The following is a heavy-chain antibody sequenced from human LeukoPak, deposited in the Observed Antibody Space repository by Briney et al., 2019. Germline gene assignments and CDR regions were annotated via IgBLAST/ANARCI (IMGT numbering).Heavy chain of an antibody. Sequence: SETLSLTCTVSGGSIGGSSYYWGWIRQPPGKGLEWIGSIYYSGSTYYNPSLKSRVTISVDTSKNQFSLKLSSVTAADTAVYYCARLGPPDYWGQGTLVTVSS. J-gene: IGHJ4*02. CDR2: IYYSGST. V-gene: IGHV4-39*01. CDR3: ARLGPPDY. CDR1: GGSIGGSSYY.